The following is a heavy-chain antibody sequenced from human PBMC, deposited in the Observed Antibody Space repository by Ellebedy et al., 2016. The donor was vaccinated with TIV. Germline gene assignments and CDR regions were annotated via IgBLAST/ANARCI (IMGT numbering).Heavy chain of an antibody. J-gene: IGHJ5*02. Sequence: GSLRLSCAVSGGSISTNNWWNWFRQPPGKGLEWIGEIYYTGSTNYNPSLKSRVTISVDTSKNQFSLKLSSVTAADTAVYYCARDTNWFDPWGQGTLVTVSS. CDR1: GGSISTNNW. CDR2: IYYTGST. V-gene: IGHV4-4*02. CDR3: ARDTNWFDP.